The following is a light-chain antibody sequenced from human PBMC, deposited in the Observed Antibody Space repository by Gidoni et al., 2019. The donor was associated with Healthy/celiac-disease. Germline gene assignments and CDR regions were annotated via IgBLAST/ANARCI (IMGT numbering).Light chain of an antibody. CDR2: EGS. CDR3: CSYAGSSTYV. V-gene: IGLV2-23*01. Sequence: QSALTQPASVSGSPGQSITISCTGTSSDVGRYNLFSWYQPHPGKAPKLMIYEGSKRPSGVSNRFSGSKSGNTASLTISGLQAEDEADYYCCSYAGSSTYVFGTGTKVTVL. J-gene: IGLJ1*01. CDR1: SSDVGRYNL.